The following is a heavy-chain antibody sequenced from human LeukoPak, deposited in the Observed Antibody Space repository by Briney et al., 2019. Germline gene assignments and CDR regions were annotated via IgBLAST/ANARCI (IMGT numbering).Heavy chain of an antibody. CDR3: ARDIVVVPAATPQAAFDI. J-gene: IGHJ3*02. V-gene: IGHV1-24*01. Sequence: ASVKVSCKVSGYTLTELSMHWVRQAPGKGLEWMGGFDPEDGETIYAQKFQGRVTMTEDTSTDTAYMELSSLRSDDTAVYYCARDIVVVPAATPQAAFDIWGQGTMVTVSS. CDR2: FDPEDGET. CDR1: GYTLTELS. D-gene: IGHD2-2*01.